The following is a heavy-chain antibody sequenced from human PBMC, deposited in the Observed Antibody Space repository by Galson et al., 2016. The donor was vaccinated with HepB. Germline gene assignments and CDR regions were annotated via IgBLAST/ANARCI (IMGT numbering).Heavy chain of an antibody. CDR2: MSYDGGKK. D-gene: IGHD3-22*01. CDR3: VRGDSSGYYSGSRGFDN. CDR1: GFTFSSYA. V-gene: IGHV3-30*04. Sequence: SLRLSCAASGFTFSSYAMHWVRQAPGKGLEWVAMMSYDGGKKYYADSVKGRFTISRDNSENTLYLQMSSLRPEDTAGYYCVRGDSSGYYSGSRGFDNWGHGALVTVSS. J-gene: IGHJ4*01.